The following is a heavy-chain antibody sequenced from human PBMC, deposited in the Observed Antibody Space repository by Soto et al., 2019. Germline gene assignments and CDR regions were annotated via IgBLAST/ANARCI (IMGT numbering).Heavy chain of an antibody. V-gene: IGHV4-59*12. CDR1: GISITSSY. CDR3: ARGRHWFGP. Sequence: SETLSLTCTVSGISITSSYWNWFRQSPGKGLEWIGQISDRGDINYNPPLESRVAISTDTSKNQVSLTPTAVNAADTAVYFCARGRHWFGPWGQGTLVTVSS. J-gene: IGHJ5*02. CDR2: ISDRGDI.